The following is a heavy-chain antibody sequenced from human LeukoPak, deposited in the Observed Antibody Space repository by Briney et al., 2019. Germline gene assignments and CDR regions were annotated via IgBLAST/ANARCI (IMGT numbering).Heavy chain of an antibody. CDR2: IYYSGST. Sequence: SETLSLTCTVSGGSISSYYWSWIRQPPGKGLEWIGYIYYSGSTNYNPSLESRVTMSVDTSKNQFSLKLSSVTAADAAVYYCARVAFWSGYYTHFDYWGQGTLVTVSS. V-gene: IGHV4-59*12. CDR1: GGSISSYY. J-gene: IGHJ4*02. CDR3: ARVAFWSGYYTHFDY. D-gene: IGHD3-3*01.